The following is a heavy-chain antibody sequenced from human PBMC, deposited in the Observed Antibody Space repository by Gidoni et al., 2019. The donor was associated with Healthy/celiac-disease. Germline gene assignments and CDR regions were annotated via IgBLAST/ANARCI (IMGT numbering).Heavy chain of an antibody. J-gene: IGHJ4*02. CDR2: ISGRGGST. D-gene: IGHD5-18*01. CDR1: GFTFSSYA. Sequence: EVQLLESGGGLVQPGGSLRLSCAASGFTFSSYAMSWVRQAPGKGLEWVSAISGRGGSTYYADSVKGRFTISRDNSKNTLYLQMNSLRAEDTAVYYCAKDLLQLWPGKDYFDYWGQGTLVTVSS. CDR3: AKDLLQLWPGKDYFDY. V-gene: IGHV3-23*01.